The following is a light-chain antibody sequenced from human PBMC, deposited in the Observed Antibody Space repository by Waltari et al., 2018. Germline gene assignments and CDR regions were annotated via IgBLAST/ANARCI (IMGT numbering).Light chain of an antibody. CDR2: KVS. V-gene: IGKV2-30*02. CDR3: MQGTHWPPT. J-gene: IGKJ1*01. Sequence: DVVMTQSPLSLPVTLGQPASISCRSSKSLVHSDGNTYLNWFQQRPGQAPRSLIYKVSDRDSGVPDRFSGSGSGTDFTLKISRVEAGDVGVYYCMQGTHWPPTFGQGTKVEIK. CDR1: KSLVHSDGNTY.